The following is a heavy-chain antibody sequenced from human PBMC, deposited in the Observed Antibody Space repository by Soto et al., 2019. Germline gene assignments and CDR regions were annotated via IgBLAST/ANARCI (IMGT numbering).Heavy chain of an antibody. CDR3: AKPPFDSSSWYPFDY. CDR2: ISGSGGST. D-gene: IGHD6-13*01. Sequence: GGSLRLSCAASGFTFSSYAMSWVRQAPGKGLEWVSAISGSGGSTYYADSVKGRFTISRDNSKNTLYLQMNSLRAEDTAVYYCAKPPFDSSSWYPFDYWGQGTLVTVSS. J-gene: IGHJ4*02. V-gene: IGHV3-23*01. CDR1: GFTFSSYA.